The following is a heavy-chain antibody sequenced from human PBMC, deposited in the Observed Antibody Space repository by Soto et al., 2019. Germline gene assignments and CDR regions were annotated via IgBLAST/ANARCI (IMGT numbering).Heavy chain of an antibody. CDR2: INNSGST. J-gene: IGHJ3*02. CDR1: GGSFSGYY. D-gene: IGHD2-15*01. Sequence: QVQLQQWGAGLLKPSETLSLTCAVYGGSFSGYYWSWIRQPPGKGLEWIGEINNSGSTNYNPSLKSRVTISVDTSKNQFSLKLSSVTAADTAVYYCAREDCSGGSCYSDAFDIWGQGTMVTVSS. CDR3: AREDCSGGSCYSDAFDI. V-gene: IGHV4-34*01.